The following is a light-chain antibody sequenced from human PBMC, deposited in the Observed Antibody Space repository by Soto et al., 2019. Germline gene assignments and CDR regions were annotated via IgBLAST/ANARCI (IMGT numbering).Light chain of an antibody. CDR1: SSDVGGYNY. V-gene: IGLV2-14*01. J-gene: IGLJ1*01. CDR2: DVS. Sequence: QSVLTQPASVSGSPGQSITISCTGTSSDVGGYNYVSWYQLHPGKAPKLMIYDVSNRPSGVSNRFSGSKSGNTASLTISGLQAEYEADYYCSSYTSSSTLYVFGTGTKVTVL. CDR3: SSYTSSSTLYV.